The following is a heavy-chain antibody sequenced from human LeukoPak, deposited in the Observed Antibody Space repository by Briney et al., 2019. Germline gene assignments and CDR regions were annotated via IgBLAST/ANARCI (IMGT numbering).Heavy chain of an antibody. D-gene: IGHD2-15*01. CDR3: ARCVGPHDAFDI. J-gene: IGHJ3*02. CDR1: GGSISSSSYY. V-gene: IGHV4-39*01. CDR2: IYYSGST. Sequence: SETLSLTCTVSGGSISSSSYYWGWIRQPPGKGLEWIGSIYYSGSTYYNPSLKSRVTISVDTSKNQFSLKLSSVTAADTAVYYCARCVGPHDAFDIWGQGTMVTVSS.